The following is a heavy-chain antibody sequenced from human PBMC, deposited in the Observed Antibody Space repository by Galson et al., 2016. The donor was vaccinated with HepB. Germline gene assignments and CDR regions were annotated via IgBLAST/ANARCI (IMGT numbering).Heavy chain of an antibody. CDR1: GFSLSTSGVG. CDR2: IFWDDDK. V-gene: IGHV2-5*02. J-gene: IGHJ5*02. D-gene: IGHD6-13*01. Sequence: PALVKPTQTLTLTCTFSGFSLSTSGVGVGWIRQPPGKALECLALIFWDDDKRYSPSLKSRLTISKDTSKNQVVLTMTHMDPVDTATYYCAHTPPGDSSSWYAYWFDPWGQGILVTVSS. CDR3: AHTPPGDSSSWYAYWFDP.